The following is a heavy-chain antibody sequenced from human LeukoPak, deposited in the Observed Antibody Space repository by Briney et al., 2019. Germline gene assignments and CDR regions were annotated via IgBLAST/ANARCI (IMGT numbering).Heavy chain of an antibody. CDR2: IYYSGST. D-gene: IGHD3-16*01. CDR3: ARETSQKGAHYMDV. Sequence: TTSETLSLTCTVSGGSISSYYWSWIRQPPGKGLKWIGYIYYSGSTSYSPSLRSRVAISVDTSKNQFSLKLSSVTAADTAVYYCARETSQKGAHYMDVWGKGTTVTISS. V-gene: IGHV4-59*01. CDR1: GGSISSYY. J-gene: IGHJ6*03.